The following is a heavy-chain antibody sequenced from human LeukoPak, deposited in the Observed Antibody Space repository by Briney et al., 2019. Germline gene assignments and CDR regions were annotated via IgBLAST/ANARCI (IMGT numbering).Heavy chain of an antibody. Sequence: GASVKVSCKASGYTLINNWMHWVRQAPGQGLEWIGLINPTDTRTGYAQKFQGRVTMTRDMSTSTDYMELSSLRSEDTAIYYCARDNSVGDIAWWFDPWGQGTLVTVST. CDR2: INPTDTRT. J-gene: IGHJ5*02. CDR3: ARDNSVGDIAWWFDP. CDR1: GYTLINNW. D-gene: IGHD3-10*01. V-gene: IGHV1-46*01.